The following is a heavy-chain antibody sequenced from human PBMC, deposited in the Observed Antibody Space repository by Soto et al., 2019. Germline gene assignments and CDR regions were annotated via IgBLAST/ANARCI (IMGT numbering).Heavy chain of an antibody. CDR2: VDPSDSYT. CDR3: VRYSSNTAAARATFDP. Sequence: PGESLKISCQDSGYGFTTKWISWVRQMPGKGLEWVGRVDPSDSYTDYSPSFRGHVIISVDRSVSTAYLEWSSLKASDSAIYYCVRYSSNTAAARATFDPCGQGTLVTVSS. D-gene: IGHD6-6*01. J-gene: IGHJ5*02. CDR1: GYGFTTKW. V-gene: IGHV5-10-1*01.